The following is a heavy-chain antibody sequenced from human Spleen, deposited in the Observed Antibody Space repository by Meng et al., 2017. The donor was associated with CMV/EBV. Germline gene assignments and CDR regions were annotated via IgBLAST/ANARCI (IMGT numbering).Heavy chain of an antibody. D-gene: IGHD3-3*01. CDR2: IYYNGDT. J-gene: IGHJ3*02. CDR3: ARLYHNFWSDI. Sequence: CTVSGGYVSSGSYYWNWMRQPPGKGLEWIGYIYYNGDTNYDPSLKSRVTMSVDTSKNQFSLKLSSITAADTAVYYCARLYHNFWSDIWGQGTMVTVSS. V-gene: IGHV4-61*01. CDR1: GGYVSSGSYY.